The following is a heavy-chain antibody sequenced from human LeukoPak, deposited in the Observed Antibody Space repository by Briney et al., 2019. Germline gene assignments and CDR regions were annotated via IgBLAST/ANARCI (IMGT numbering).Heavy chain of an antibody. D-gene: IGHD3-22*01. J-gene: IGHJ4*02. CDR1: GGSISSSNYY. Sequence: PSETLSLTCTVSGGSISSSNYYWSWIRQPPGKGLEWIGYIYYSGSTNYNPSLKSRVTISVDTSKNQFSLKLSSVTAADTAVYYCARGPRDYYDSSGDPYDTNYYFDYWGQGTLVTVSS. CDR2: IYYSGST. V-gene: IGHV4-61*01. CDR3: ARGPRDYYDSSGDPYDTNYYFDY.